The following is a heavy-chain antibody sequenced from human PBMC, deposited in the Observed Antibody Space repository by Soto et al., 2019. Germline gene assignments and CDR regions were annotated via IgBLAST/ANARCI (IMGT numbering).Heavy chain of an antibody. CDR1: GYRFTSYG. CDR2: INAYNGNT. D-gene: IGHD2-8*01. Sequence: QVQLVQSGAEVKNRGASVKVSCKASGYRFTSYGIGWARQAPGQGLEWMGWINAYNGNTNYAQNFQGRVTLTTDKSTSTACMELRSLRSNHTAVYYCAMVDVYATASPQDVWGRGTTVTVSS. V-gene: IGHV1-18*01. CDR3: AMVDVYATASPQDV. J-gene: IGHJ6*02.